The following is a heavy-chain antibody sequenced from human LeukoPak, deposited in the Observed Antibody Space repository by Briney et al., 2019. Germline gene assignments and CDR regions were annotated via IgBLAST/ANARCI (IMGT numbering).Heavy chain of an antibody. D-gene: IGHD1-26*01. CDR3: AGAMVGATPVIDY. J-gene: IGHJ4*02. CDR2: MNPNSGNT. V-gene: IGHV1-8*01. Sequence: PWASVKVSCKASGYTFTSYDINWVRQATGQGLEWMGWMNPNSGNTGYAQKFQGRVTMTRNTSISTAYMELSSLRSEDTAVYYCAGAMVGATPVIDYWGQGTLVTVSS. CDR1: GYTFTSYD.